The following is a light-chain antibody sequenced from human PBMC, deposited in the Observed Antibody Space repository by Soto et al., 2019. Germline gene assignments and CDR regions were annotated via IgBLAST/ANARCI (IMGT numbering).Light chain of an antibody. CDR3: KKYNSAPLT. J-gene: IGKJ4*01. V-gene: IGKV1-27*01. CDR1: QGIAPY. Sequence: DVQMTQSPSSLSAFVGDRVTITCRASQGIAPYLAWFQQKPGKVPKLLIYATSTLQSGVPSRFSGSGSGTDFTLTIISLQPEDVGTYYCKKYNSAPLTFGGGTKVDIK. CDR2: ATS.